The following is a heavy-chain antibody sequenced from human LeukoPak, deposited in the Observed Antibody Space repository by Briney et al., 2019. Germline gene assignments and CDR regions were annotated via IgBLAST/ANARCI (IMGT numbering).Heavy chain of an antibody. CDR3: ARRYYYDSSGYPLDY. J-gene: IGHJ4*02. Sequence: SETLSLTCAVSDYSISSGYYWGWIRQPPGKGLEWIGSIYHSGSTYYNPSLKSRVTISVDTSKNQFSLKLSSVTAADTAVYYCARRYYYDSSGYPLDYWGQGTLVTVSS. D-gene: IGHD3-22*01. CDR2: IYHSGST. V-gene: IGHV4-38-2*01. CDR1: DYSISSGYY.